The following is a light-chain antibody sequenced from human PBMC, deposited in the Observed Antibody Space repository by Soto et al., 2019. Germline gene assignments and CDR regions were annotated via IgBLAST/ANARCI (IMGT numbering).Light chain of an antibody. V-gene: IGLV2-14*01. CDR2: EVS. J-gene: IGLJ1*01. CDR1: SSDVGASKY. Sequence: QSALTQPASVSGSPGQSITTSCTGTSSDVGASKYVSWYQHHPGKAPRLIIYEVSYRPSGVSKRFSGSKSGNTASLTISGLQAEDEADYYCYSYRSGSTYVFGTGTKLTVL. CDR3: YSYRSGSTYV.